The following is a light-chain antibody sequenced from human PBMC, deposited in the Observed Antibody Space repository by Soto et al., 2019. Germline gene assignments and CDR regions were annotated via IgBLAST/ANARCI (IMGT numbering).Light chain of an antibody. J-gene: IGKJ1*01. CDR2: GAS. V-gene: IGKV3-15*01. Sequence: EIVMTQSPATLSVSPGERATLSCRASQSVSSNLAWYQQKPGQAPRLLISGASTRATGVPARFSGSGSGTEFTLTINSLQSEDFAVYYCQQYNNWPTLGQGTKVEIK. CDR1: QSVSSN. CDR3: QQYNNWPT.